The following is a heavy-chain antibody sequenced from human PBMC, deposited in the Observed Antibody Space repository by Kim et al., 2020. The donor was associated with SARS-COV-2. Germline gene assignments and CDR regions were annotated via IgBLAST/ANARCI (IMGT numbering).Heavy chain of an antibody. Sequence: QKFQGRVTSTADESTSTAYMELSSLRSEDTAVYYCARSGGPPGDPALFDYWGQGTLVTVSS. CDR3: ARSGGPPGDPALFDY. J-gene: IGHJ4*02. D-gene: IGHD7-27*01. V-gene: IGHV1-69*01.